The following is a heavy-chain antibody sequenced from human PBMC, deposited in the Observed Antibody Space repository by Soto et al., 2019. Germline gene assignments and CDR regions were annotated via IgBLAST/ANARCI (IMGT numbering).Heavy chain of an antibody. V-gene: IGHV4-59*12. Sequence: PSETLSLTCTVSGGSISSYYWSWIRQPPGKGLEWIGDIYYSGSTNYNPSLKSRVTISVDTSKNQFSLKLSSVPAADTAVYYCARAFYSSSWPGIDYWGQGTLVTVSS. CDR3: ARAFYSSSWPGIDY. CDR1: GGSISSYY. D-gene: IGHD6-13*01. J-gene: IGHJ4*02. CDR2: IYYSGST.